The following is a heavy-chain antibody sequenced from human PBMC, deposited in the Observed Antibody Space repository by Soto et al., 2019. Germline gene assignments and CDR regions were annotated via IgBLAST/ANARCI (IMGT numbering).Heavy chain of an antibody. CDR3: ARDLLAAAGHNWFDP. CDR2: IWYDGSNK. V-gene: IGHV3-33*01. Sequence: GGSLRLSCAASGFTFSSYGMHWVRQAPGKGLEWVAVIWYDGSNKYYADSVKGRFTISRDNSKNTLYLQMNSLRAEDTAVYYCARDLLAAAGHNWFDPWGQGTLVTVS. CDR1: GFTFSSYG. J-gene: IGHJ5*02. D-gene: IGHD6-13*01.